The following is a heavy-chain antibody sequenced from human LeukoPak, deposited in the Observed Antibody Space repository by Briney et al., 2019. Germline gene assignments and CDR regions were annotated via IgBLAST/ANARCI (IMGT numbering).Heavy chain of an antibody. CDR3: ARASSMYSSSWYYFDY. Sequence: ASVKVSCKASGYTFTSYGISWVRQAPGQGLEWMGWISAYNGNTNYAQKLQGRVTMTTDTSTSTAYMELRSLRSDDTAVYYCARASSMYSSSWYYFDYWGQGTLVTVSS. CDR2: ISAYNGNT. D-gene: IGHD6-13*01. J-gene: IGHJ4*02. CDR1: GYTFTSYG. V-gene: IGHV1-18*01.